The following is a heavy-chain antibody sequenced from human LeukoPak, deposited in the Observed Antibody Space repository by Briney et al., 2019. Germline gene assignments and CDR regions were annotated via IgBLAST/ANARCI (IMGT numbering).Heavy chain of an antibody. J-gene: IGHJ6*03. CDR2: IYTSGST. CDR3: ARDYSYYYGSGSFDYYYYYMDV. Sequence: SETLSLPCTVSGGSISSYYWSWIRQPAGKGLEWIGRIYTSGSTNYNPSLKSRVPMSVDTSKNQSSLKLSSVTAADTAVYYCARDYSYYYGSGSFDYYYYYMDVWGKGTTVTVSS. CDR1: GGSISSYY. D-gene: IGHD3-10*01. V-gene: IGHV4-4*07.